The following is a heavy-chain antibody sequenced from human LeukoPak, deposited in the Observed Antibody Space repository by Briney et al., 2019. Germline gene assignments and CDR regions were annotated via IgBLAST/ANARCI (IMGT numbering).Heavy chain of an antibody. J-gene: IGHJ4*02. D-gene: IGHD1-26*01. V-gene: IGHV4-59*01. CDR3: AGDPWDSGSHFDC. CDR2: IYYSGGN. CDR1: GGSICSLY. Sequence: SETLSLTCTVSGGSICSLYWRWIRQPPGKGLEWVGYIYYSGGNNYNPSLKSRVTISVDTSKNQFPLKLSSVTAADTAVYYCAGDPWDSGSHFDCWGQGTLVTVSS.